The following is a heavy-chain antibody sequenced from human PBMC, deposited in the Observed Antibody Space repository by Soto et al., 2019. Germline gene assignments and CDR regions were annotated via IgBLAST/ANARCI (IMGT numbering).Heavy chain of an antibody. CDR2: IYYSGST. J-gene: IGHJ2*01. CDR1: GGSISSGGYY. Sequence: PSETLSLTCAVSGGSISSGGYYWGWIRHPPGKGLEWIGSIYYSGSTYYNPSLKSRVTISVDTSKNQFSLKLSSVTAADTAVYYCARLGDYYGSGNYQRDWYFDLWGRGTLVTVSS. CDR3: ARLGDYYGSGNYQRDWYFDL. V-gene: IGHV4-39*01. D-gene: IGHD3-10*01.